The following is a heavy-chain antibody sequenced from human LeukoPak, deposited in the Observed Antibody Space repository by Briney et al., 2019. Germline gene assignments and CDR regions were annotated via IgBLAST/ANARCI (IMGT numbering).Heavy chain of an antibody. CDR3: ARDSVYAISRYWFDP. D-gene: IGHD2-8*01. CDR1: GGTFSSYA. Sequence: SVKVSCKASGGTFSSYAISWVRQAPEQGLEWMGRIIPILGIANYAQKFQGRVTITADKSTSTAYMELSSLRSEDTAVYYCARDSVYAISRYWFDPWGQGTLVTVSS. CDR2: IIPILGIA. V-gene: IGHV1-69*04. J-gene: IGHJ5*02.